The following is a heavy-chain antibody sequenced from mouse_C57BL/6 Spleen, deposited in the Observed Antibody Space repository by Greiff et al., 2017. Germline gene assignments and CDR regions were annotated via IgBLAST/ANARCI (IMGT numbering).Heavy chain of an antibody. D-gene: IGHD1-1*01. V-gene: IGHV2-2*01. CDR1: GFSLTSYG. Sequence: QVQLKESGPGLVQPSQSLSITCTVPGFSLTSYGVHWVRQSPGKGLEWLGVIWSGGSTDYNAAFISRLSISKDNSKSQVFFKMNSLQADDTAIYYCARNWEITTVVAPMDYWGQGTSVTVSS. CDR2: IWSGGST. CDR3: ARNWEITTVVAPMDY. J-gene: IGHJ4*01.